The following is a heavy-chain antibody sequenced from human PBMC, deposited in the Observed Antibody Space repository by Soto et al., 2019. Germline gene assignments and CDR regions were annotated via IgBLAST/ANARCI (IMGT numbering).Heavy chain of an antibody. V-gene: IGHV4-59*01. D-gene: IGHD3-22*01. CDR3: AGLTYSNYDSSGRYNRFDP. Sequence: SETLSLTCTVSGGSISGYYWNWIRQPPGKGLEWIGYVYYSRSTNYNPSLKSRVSISIDTSKNQFSLKLSSVTAADTAVYYCAGLTYSNYDSSGRYNRFDPWGQGTLVTVSS. CDR2: VYYSRST. CDR1: GGSISGYY. J-gene: IGHJ5*02.